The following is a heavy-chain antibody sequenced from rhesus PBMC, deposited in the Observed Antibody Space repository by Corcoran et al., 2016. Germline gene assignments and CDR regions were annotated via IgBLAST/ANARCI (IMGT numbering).Heavy chain of an antibody. J-gene: IGHJ4*01. CDR2: IFGSCSVT. CDR1: GGSISSSY. D-gene: IGHD5-12*01. CDR3: ASVGGYSYRPFDY. V-gene: IGHV4-169*02. Sequence: QLQLQESGPGLVKPSETLSVTCAVSGGSISSSYWSWIRQAPGKGMEWIGYIFGSCSVTHYTPSLTSRVTLSVDTSTTQLSLKLSSVTAAYTAVYYCASVGGYSYRPFDYWGQGVLVTVSS.